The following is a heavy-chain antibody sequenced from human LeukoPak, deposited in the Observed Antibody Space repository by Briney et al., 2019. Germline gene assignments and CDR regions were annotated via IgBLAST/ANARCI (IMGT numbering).Heavy chain of an antibody. J-gene: IGHJ4*02. D-gene: IGHD6-19*01. CDR2: IWYGGSNK. CDR1: GFTFSSYG. V-gene: IGHV3-33*08. Sequence: GRSLRLSCAASGFTFSSYGMHWVRQAPGKGLEWVAVIWYGGSNKYYADSVKGRFTISRDNSKNTLYLQMNSLRAEDTAVYYCARDSSGWSFDYWGQGTLVTVSS. CDR3: ARDSSGWSFDY.